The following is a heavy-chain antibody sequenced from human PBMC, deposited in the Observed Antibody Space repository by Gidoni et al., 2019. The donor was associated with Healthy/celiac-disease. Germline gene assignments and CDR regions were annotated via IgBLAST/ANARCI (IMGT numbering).Heavy chain of an antibody. V-gene: IGHV3-21*01. CDR2: ISSSSSYI. Sequence: EVQLVESGGGLVKPGGSLRLSCAASGFTFSSYSMNWVRQAPGKGLEWVSSISSSSSYIYYADSVKGRFTISRDNAKNSLYLQMNSLRAEDTAVYYCAREGGGPYGGNSGGGFDYWGQGTLVTVSS. CDR1: GFTFSSYS. J-gene: IGHJ4*02. CDR3: AREGGGPYGGNSGGGFDY. D-gene: IGHD4-17*01.